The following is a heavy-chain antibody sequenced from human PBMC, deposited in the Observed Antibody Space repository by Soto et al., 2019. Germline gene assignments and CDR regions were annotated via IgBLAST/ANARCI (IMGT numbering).Heavy chain of an antibody. D-gene: IGHD6-19*01. Sequence: PGGSLRLSCAASGFTFSGSAMHWVRQASGKGLEWVGRIRSKANSYATAYAASVKGRFTISRDDSKNTAYLQMNSLKTEDTAVYYYTSPQMSVAGPYYFDYWGQGTLVTVSS. CDR1: GFTFSGSA. V-gene: IGHV3-73*01. J-gene: IGHJ4*02. CDR3: TSPQMSVAGPYYFDY. CDR2: IRSKANSYAT.